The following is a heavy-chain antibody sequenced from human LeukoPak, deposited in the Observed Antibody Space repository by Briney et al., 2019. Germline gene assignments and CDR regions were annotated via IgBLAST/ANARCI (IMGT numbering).Heavy chain of an antibody. D-gene: IGHD3-22*01. J-gene: IGHJ4*02. Sequence: GGSLRLSCAASGFTFSAYAMHWVRQAPGKGLEWVTVISYDGGAKDYADSVKGRFTISRDNSKNTLYLQMNSLSAGDTAVYYCVRSAFHAGSGNYYDYWGQGTLVTVSS. CDR2: ISYDGGAK. V-gene: IGHV3-30*04. CDR3: VRSAFHAGSGNYYDY. CDR1: GFTFSAYA.